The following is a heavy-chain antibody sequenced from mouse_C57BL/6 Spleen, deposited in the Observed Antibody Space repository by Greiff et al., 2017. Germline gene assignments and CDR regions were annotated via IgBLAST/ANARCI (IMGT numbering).Heavy chain of an antibody. J-gene: IGHJ4*01. CDR1: GFTFSSST. CDR3: ARQGVQAMDD. V-gene: IGHV5-9*04. CDR2: ISGGGGNT. Sequence: EVQGVESGGGLVKPGGSLKLSCAASGFTFSSSTMSWVRQTPEKRLEWVATISGGGGNTYYPDSVKGRFPISRDNAKNTLYLQMSSRRSEDTAVYYCARQGVQAMDDWGQGTSVTGAS.